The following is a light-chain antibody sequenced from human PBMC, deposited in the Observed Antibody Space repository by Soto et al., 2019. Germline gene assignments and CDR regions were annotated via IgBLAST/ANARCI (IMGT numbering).Light chain of an antibody. CDR3: CSYAGGTTFV. V-gene: IGLV2-23*01. CDR1: SSDVGNYDL. Sequence: QSALTQPASVSGSPGQSITISCTGTSSDVGNYDLVSWYQHLPGKAPKLIIYEDSARPSGVSSRFSGSKSGNTASLRISGLRAEDEADYYCCSYAGGTTFVFGPGTKLTVL. CDR2: EDS. J-gene: IGLJ1*01.